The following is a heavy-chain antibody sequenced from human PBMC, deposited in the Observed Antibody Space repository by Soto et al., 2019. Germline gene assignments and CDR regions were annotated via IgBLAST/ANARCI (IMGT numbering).Heavy chain of an antibody. CDR2: IYYSGST. Sequence: QVQLQESGPGLVKPSQTLSLTCTVSGGSISSGGYYWSWIRQHPGKGLEWIGYIYYSGSTYYNPSLKSRVTISVDTSKNQFSLKLSSVTAADTAVYYCARVYRGFGELLPNYFDYWGQGTLVTVSS. J-gene: IGHJ4*02. D-gene: IGHD3-10*01. CDR1: GGSISSGGYY. V-gene: IGHV4-31*03. CDR3: ARVYRGFGELLPNYFDY.